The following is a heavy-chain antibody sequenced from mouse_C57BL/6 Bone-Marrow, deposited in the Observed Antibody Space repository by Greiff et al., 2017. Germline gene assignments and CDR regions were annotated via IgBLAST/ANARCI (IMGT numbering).Heavy chain of an antibody. Sequence: EVQGVESGGGLVKPGGSLKLSCAASGFTFSSYTMSWVRQTPEKRLEWVATISGGGGNTYYPDSVKGRFTISRDNAKNTLYLQMSSLRSEDTALYYCANLVTGRDYWGQGTSVTVSS. V-gene: IGHV5-9*01. CDR1: GFTFSSYT. CDR2: ISGGGGNT. J-gene: IGHJ4*01. D-gene: IGHD4-1*01. CDR3: ANLVTGRDY.